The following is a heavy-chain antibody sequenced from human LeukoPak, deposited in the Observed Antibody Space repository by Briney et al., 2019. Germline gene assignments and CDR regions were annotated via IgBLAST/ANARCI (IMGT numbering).Heavy chain of an antibody. V-gene: IGHV3-23*01. CDR2: ISGSGGST. D-gene: IGHD4-17*01. CDR3: TKDLPDYGDYIAGY. CDR1: GFTFRSFA. J-gene: IGHJ4*02. Sequence: GGSLRLSCAASGFTFRSFAMSWVRQAPGKGLEWVSTISGSGGSTNYADSVKGRFTFSRDNSKNTLSLQMSSLRVEDTAVYYCTKDLPDYGDYIAGYWGQGTLVTVSS.